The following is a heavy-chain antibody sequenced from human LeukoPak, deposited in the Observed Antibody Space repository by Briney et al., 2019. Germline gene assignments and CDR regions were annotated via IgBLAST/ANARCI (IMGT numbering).Heavy chain of an antibody. CDR1: GFTFSIYA. V-gene: IGHV3-20*04. Sequence: GGSLRLSCAASGFTFSIYAMSWVRQAPGRGLEWVSGINWNGGITGYAGSVKGRFTISRDNAKSSLYLQMNSLRAGDTALYYCARGEYDSSGYYLVPVDYWGRGTLVTVSS. D-gene: IGHD3-22*01. CDR3: ARGEYDSSGYYLVPVDY. CDR2: INWNGGIT. J-gene: IGHJ4*02.